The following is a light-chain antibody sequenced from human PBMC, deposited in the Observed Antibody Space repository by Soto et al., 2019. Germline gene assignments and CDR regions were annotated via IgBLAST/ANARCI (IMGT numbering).Light chain of an antibody. CDR1: SSNIGSNT. J-gene: IGLJ2*01. CDR2: SNN. CDR3: AAWDDSLNAVV. Sequence: QTVVTQPPSASGTPGQRVTISCSGSSSNIGSNTVNWYQQLPGTAPKLLIYSNNQRPSGVPGRFSGSKSGTSASLAISGLQSEDEADYYCAAWDDSLNAVVFGGGTKVTVL. V-gene: IGLV1-44*01.